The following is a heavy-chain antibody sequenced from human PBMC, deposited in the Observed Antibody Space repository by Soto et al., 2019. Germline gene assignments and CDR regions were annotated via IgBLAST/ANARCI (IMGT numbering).Heavy chain of an antibody. CDR1: GYTFTSYG. D-gene: IGHD3-16*01. CDR3: VSDATATYTGFDY. CDR2: ISAYNGNT. Sequence: ASVKVSCKASGYTFTSYGISWVRQAPGQGLEWMGWISAYNGNTNYAQKLQGRLTMTTDTSTSTVYMELSSLRSDDTAEYYCVSDATATYTGFDYWAQGTLVTVSS. V-gene: IGHV1-18*01. J-gene: IGHJ4*02.